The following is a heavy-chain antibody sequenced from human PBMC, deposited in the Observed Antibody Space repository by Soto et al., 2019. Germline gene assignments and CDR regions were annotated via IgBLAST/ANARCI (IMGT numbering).Heavy chain of an antibody. Sequence: PGGSLRLSCAASGFTFSSYAMSWVRQAPGKGLEWVSAISGSGGSTYYADSVKGRFTISRDNSKNTLYLQLNSLRPEDTAVYHCVQGASTAHQPLDSWGQGVLVTAPQ. J-gene: IGHJ4*02. CDR1: GFTFSSYA. CDR2: ISGSGGST. D-gene: IGHD1-26*01. CDR3: VQGASTAHQPLDS. V-gene: IGHV3-23*01.